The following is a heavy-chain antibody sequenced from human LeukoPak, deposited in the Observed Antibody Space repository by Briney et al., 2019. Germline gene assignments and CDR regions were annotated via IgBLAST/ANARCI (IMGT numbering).Heavy chain of an antibody. J-gene: IGHJ3*02. CDR3: ATDRGDGSFDI. D-gene: IGHD2-21*01. CDR2: IKPKSGGT. Sequence: ASVKVSCKASQYTFTANYMHWGRQAPGQGLEWMGWIKPKSGGTNYAQKFQGRVTMTGDTSISTVYMELSRLRSDETAVYYWATDRGDGSFDIWGQGTMVTVSS. CDR1: QYTFTANY. V-gene: IGHV1-2*02.